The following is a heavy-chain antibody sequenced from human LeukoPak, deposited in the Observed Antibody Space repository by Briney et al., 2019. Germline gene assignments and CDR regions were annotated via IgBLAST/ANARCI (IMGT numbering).Heavy chain of an antibody. D-gene: IGHD1-7*01. Sequence: PGGSLRLSRAASGFTFSNYALHWVRQAPGKGLEYVSAISTNGDATFYADSVKGRFTISRDNSKNTLYLQMGSLRADDMAVYYCVRVGNYREFDYWGQGTLVTVSS. J-gene: IGHJ4*02. CDR2: ISTNGDAT. CDR1: GFTFSNYA. V-gene: IGHV3-64*02. CDR3: VRVGNYREFDY.